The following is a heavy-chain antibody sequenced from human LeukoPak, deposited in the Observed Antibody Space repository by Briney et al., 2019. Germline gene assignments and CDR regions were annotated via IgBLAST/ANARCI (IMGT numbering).Heavy chain of an antibody. CDR1: GFTFSNYW. CDR3: VRDGDRGTDWYWAY. J-gene: IGHJ4*02. CDR2: INSDGINT. V-gene: IGHV3-74*01. Sequence: QPGGSLRLSCAASGFTFSNYWMHWVRQAPGKGLVWLSRINSDGINTSYADSVKGRFTIARDNAKNLMYLEMNSLRAEDTAVYYCVRDGDRGTDWYWAYWGQGTLLTVSS. D-gene: IGHD6-19*01.